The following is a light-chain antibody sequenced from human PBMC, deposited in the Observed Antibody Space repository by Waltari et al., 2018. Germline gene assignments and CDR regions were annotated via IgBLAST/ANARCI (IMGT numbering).Light chain of an antibody. CDR2: KAS. Sequence: DIQMTQSPSTLSASVGDRVTITCRASLSISSWLAWYQQKPGKDTQFLIYKASSLESGVPARCSGSGSGTEFTLTISSLQPDDFATYYCQQYNSYSRYTFGQGTKLEIK. CDR3: QQYNSYSRYT. V-gene: IGKV1-5*03. J-gene: IGKJ2*01. CDR1: LSISSW.